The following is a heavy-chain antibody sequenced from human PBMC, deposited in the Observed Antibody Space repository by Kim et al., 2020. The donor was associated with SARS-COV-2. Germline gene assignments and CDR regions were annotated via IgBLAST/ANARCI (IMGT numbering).Heavy chain of an antibody. Sequence: GESLKISCKGSGYSFTSYWIGWVRQMPGKGLEWMGIIYPADSDTRYSPSFQGQVTISPDKSISTAYLQWSSLKASDTAMYYCARQSSSWAGVEDGMDVWGQGPTVTVSS. J-gene: IGHJ6*02. CDR3: ARQSSSWAGVEDGMDV. V-gene: IGHV5-51*01. D-gene: IGHD6-13*01. CDR1: GYSFTSYW. CDR2: IYPADSDT.